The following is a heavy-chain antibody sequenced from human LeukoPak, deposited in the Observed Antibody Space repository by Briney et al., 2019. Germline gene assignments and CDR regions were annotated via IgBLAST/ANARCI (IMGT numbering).Heavy chain of an antibody. V-gene: IGHV1-2*02. D-gene: IGHD5-12*01. Sequence: ASVKVSCKASGYTFTGYYMHWVRPAPGQGLEWMGWINPNSGGTNYAQKFQGRVTMTRDTSISTAYMELSRLRSDDTAVYYCARGGSGYDYRNIDYWGQGTLVTVSS. CDR1: GYTFTGYY. CDR3: ARGGSGYDYRNIDY. CDR2: INPNSGGT. J-gene: IGHJ4*02.